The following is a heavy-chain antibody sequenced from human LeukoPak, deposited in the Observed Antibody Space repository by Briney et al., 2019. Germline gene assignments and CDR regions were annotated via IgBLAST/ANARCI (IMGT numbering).Heavy chain of an antibody. Sequence: PLETLSLTCTVSGGSISSYYWSWIRQPPGKGLEWIGYIYYSGSTNYNPSLKSRVTISVDTSKNQFSLKLSSVTAADTAVYYCARAYYYDSSGWFDYWGQGTLVTVSS. D-gene: IGHD3-22*01. V-gene: IGHV4-59*08. CDR2: IYYSGST. CDR1: GGSISSYY. J-gene: IGHJ4*02. CDR3: ARAYYYDSSGWFDY.